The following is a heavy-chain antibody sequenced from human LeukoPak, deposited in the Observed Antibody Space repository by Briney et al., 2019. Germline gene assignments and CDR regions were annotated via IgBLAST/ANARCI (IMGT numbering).Heavy chain of an antibody. Sequence: SETLSLTCTVSGGSISSSSYYWGWIRQPPGKGLEWIGSIYYSGSTYYNPSLKSRVTISVDTSKNQFSLKLSSVTAADTAVYYCARDSGMPAAGTGIFDYWGQGTLVTVSS. CDR2: IYYSGST. J-gene: IGHJ4*02. V-gene: IGHV4-39*07. D-gene: IGHD6-13*01. CDR1: GGSISSSSYY. CDR3: ARDSGMPAAGTGIFDY.